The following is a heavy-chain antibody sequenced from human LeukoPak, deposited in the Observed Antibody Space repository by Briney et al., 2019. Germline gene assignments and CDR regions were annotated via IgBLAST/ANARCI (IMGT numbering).Heavy chain of an antibody. D-gene: IGHD3-3*01. J-gene: IGHJ6*03. CDR2: INHSGST. Sequence: SETLSLTCAVTGGSFSDSYWSWIRQPPGKGLEWIGEINHSGSTNYNPSLKSRVTISVDTSKNQFSLKLSSVTAADTAVYYCARGTPGGYDFWSGYSRYYYYYYMDVWGKGTTVTISS. V-gene: IGHV4-34*01. CDR1: GGSFSDSY. CDR3: ARGTPGGYDFWSGYSRYYYYYYMDV.